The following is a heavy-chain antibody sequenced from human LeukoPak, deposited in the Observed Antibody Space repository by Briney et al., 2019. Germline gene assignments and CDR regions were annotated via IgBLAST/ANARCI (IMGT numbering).Heavy chain of an antibody. CDR1: GYTFTSYG. CDR3: ARLWSLHDAFDI. J-gene: IGHJ3*02. V-gene: IGHV1-18*01. D-gene: IGHD3-10*01. CDR2: ISAYNGNT. Sequence: GAPVKVSCKASGYTFTSYGISWARQAPGQGLEWMGWISAYNGNTNYAQKLQGRVTMTTDTSTSTAYMELRSLRSDDTAVYYCARLWSLHDAFDIWGQGTMVTVSS.